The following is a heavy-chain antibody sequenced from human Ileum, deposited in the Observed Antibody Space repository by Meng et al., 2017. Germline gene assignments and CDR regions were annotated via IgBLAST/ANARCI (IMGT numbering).Heavy chain of an antibody. V-gene: IGHV4-61*01. Sequence: HRRGSGPGLVMPPRTLSLPCTVSGASVSSNNDGWGWIRQPPGKGLEWIGYGSTNHNPSLKSRVTISVDTSKNQFFLTLNSVTAADTAIYYCARDHWGSLDYWGQGILVTVSS. CDR3: ARDHWGSLDY. CDR2: GST. J-gene: IGHJ4*02. D-gene: IGHD7-27*01. CDR1: GASVSSNNDG.